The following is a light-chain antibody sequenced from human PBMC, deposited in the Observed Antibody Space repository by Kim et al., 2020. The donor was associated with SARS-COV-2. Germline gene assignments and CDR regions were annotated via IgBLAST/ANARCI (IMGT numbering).Light chain of an antibody. CDR2: GKN. CDR1: SLRSYY. J-gene: IGLJ2*01. Sequence: VAMGRSVRIKCQGGSLRSYYATWYQQKPGQAPILVIYGKNNRPSGIPDRFSGSSSGNTASLTITGTQAGDEADYYCNSRDSNDNVVFGGGTQLTVL. CDR3: NSRDSNDNVV. V-gene: IGLV3-19*01.